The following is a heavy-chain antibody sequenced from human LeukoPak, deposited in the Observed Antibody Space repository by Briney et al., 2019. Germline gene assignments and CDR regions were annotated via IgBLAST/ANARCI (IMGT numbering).Heavy chain of an antibody. CDR1: GGSISSGGYS. D-gene: IGHD3-22*01. CDR3: ARALNTYYYDSSGHYYAPYYFDY. V-gene: IGHV4-30-2*01. J-gene: IGHJ4*02. Sequence: NASQTLSLTCAVSGGSISSGGYSWSWIRQPPGKGLEWIGYIYHSGSTYYNPSLKSRVTISVDRSKNQFSLKLSSVTAADTAVYYCARALNTYYYDSSGHYYAPYYFDYWGQGTLVTVSS. CDR2: IYHSGST.